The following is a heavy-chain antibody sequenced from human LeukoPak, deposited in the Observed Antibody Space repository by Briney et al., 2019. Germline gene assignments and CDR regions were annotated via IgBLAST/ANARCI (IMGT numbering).Heavy chain of an antibody. CDR3: ARVNRGDVSQFGAFDV. CDR1: GFTFSKNW. J-gene: IGHJ3*01. CDR2: INPDGTEK. V-gene: IGHV3-7*05. D-gene: IGHD3-10*01. Sequence: GGSLRLSCAASGFTFSKNWMKWVRQAPGKGLEWVANINPDGTEKNYEDSVKGRFTISRDNAKDSLFLQMNNLRVEDTAVYYCARVNRGDVSQFGAFDVWGQGTVVTVSS.